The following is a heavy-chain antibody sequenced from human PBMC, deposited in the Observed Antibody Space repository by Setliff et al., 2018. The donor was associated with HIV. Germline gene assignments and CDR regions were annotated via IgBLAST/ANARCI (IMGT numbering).Heavy chain of an antibody. V-gene: IGHV1-3*01. CDR3: SRVDENGPYSGYDWETFDY. J-gene: IGHJ4*02. Sequence: GASVKVSCKASGYTFTKYAMHWVRQAPGQGLEWMGWINAGNGNTKYSQKFQGRVTITRDTSASTVYMVLNRLKSEETAVYYCSRVDENGPYSGYDWETFDYWGQGTLVTVSS. CDR1: GYTFTKYA. D-gene: IGHD5-12*01. CDR2: INAGNGNT.